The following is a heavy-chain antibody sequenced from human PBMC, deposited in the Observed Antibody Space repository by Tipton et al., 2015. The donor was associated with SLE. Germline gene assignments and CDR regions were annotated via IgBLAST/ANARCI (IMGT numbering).Heavy chain of an antibody. D-gene: IGHD3-22*01. CDR3: ARSDYYDSSCYYSYAFDI. Sequence: TLSLTCTVSGGSISSHYWSWIRQPPGKGLEWIGYIYNSGSGNYNPSLKSRVTISVDTSKNQFSLKLSSVSAADTAVYYCARSDYYDSSCYYSYAFDIWGQGTMVPVSS. CDR1: GGSISSHY. V-gene: IGHV4-59*11. CDR2: IYNSGSG. J-gene: IGHJ3*02.